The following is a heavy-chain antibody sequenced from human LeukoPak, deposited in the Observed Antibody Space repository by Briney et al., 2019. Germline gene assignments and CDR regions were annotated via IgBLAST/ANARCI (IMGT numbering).Heavy chain of an antibody. CDR1: GGSISSYY. D-gene: IGHD6-13*01. CDR3: ARPSSPGAFDI. Sequence: TSETLSLTCTVSGGSISSYYWSWIRQPPGKGLEWIGYIYYSGCTNYNPSLKSRVTISVDTSKNQFSLKLSSVTAADTAVYYCARPSSPGAFDIWGQGTMVTVSS. J-gene: IGHJ3*02. V-gene: IGHV4-59*08. CDR2: IYYSGCT.